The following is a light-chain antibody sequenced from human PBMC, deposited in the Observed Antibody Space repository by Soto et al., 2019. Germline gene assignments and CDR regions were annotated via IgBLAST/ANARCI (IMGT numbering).Light chain of an antibody. CDR2: SNN. Sequence: QSVLTQPPSASVTPGQRVTISCSGSSSNIGSNTVNWYQQLPGTAPTLLIYSNNQRHSGVPHRFSGSKSGTSASLAISGLQSEDEADYYCAAWDDSLNGPVFGGGTKLTVL. J-gene: IGLJ2*01. V-gene: IGLV1-44*01. CDR1: SSNIGSNT. CDR3: AAWDDSLNGPV.